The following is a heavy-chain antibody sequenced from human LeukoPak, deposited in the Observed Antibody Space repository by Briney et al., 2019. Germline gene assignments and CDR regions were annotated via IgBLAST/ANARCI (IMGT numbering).Heavy chain of an antibody. D-gene: IGHD3-22*01. J-gene: IGHJ4*02. V-gene: IGHV1-69*04. Sequence: SVKVSCKASGGTFSSYAISWVRQAPGQGLEWMGRIIPIFGIANYAQKFQGRVTITADKSTSTAYMELSSLRSEDTAVYYCASNYYDSSGYYGPFDYWGQGTPVTVSS. CDR1: GGTFSSYA. CDR2: IIPIFGIA. CDR3: ASNYYDSSGYYGPFDY.